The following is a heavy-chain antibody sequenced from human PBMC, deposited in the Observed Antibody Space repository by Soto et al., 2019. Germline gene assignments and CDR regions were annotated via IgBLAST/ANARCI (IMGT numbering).Heavy chain of an antibody. CDR3: ARDGRGYGSGSYYNAGGPDY. Sequence: QVQLVQSGAEVKKPGASVKVSCKASGYTFTSYGISWVRQAPGQGLEWMGWISAYNGNTNYAQKLQGRVTMTTDTSKSTAYRELRRLRSEDTAVYYGARDGRGYGSGSYYNAGGPDYWGQGTLVTVSS. V-gene: IGHV1-18*01. J-gene: IGHJ4*02. D-gene: IGHD3-10*01. CDR2: ISAYNGNT. CDR1: GYTFTSYG.